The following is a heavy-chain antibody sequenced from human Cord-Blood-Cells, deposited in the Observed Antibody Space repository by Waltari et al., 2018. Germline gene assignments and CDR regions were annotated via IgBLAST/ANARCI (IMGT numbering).Heavy chain of an antibody. V-gene: IGHV3-7*01. CDR1: GFTFDAYA. D-gene: IGHD6-13*01. Sequence: EVQLVESGGGLVQPGRSLRLPCAASGFTFDAYAMHWVRQAPGKGLEWVANIKQDGSEKYYVDSVKGRFTISRDNAKNSLYLQMNSLRAEDTAVYYCARGSSWYFDYWGQGTLVTVSS. J-gene: IGHJ4*02. CDR3: ARGSSWYFDY. CDR2: IKQDGSEK.